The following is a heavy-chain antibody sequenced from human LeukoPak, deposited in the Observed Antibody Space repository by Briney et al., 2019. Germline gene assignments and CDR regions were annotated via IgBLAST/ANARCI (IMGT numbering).Heavy chain of an antibody. CDR2: ISGSGGST. V-gene: IGHV3-23*01. J-gene: IGHJ1*01. Sequence: GGSLRLSCAASGFSFRSHGMNWVRQAPGKGLEWVSGISGSGGSTYYADSVKGRFTISRDNSKNTLYLQMNSLRAEDTAVYYCAKDPYYYGSGSYPEYFQHWGQGTLVTVSP. D-gene: IGHD3-10*01. CDR3: AKDPYYYGSGSYPEYFQH. CDR1: GFSFRSHG.